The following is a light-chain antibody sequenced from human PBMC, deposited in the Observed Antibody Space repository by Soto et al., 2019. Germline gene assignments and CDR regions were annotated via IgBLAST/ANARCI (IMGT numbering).Light chain of an antibody. CDR2: DAS. Sequence: DIQITQSPSTLSASVGDRVTITCRASQRISRWLAWYQQKPGKAPKLLIYDASIFESGVPSRFSGSGSVTEFTLTISSLQPDDFATYYCQQYNSYSLTFGGGTKVEIK. J-gene: IGKJ4*01. V-gene: IGKV1-5*01. CDR1: QRISRW. CDR3: QQYNSYSLT.